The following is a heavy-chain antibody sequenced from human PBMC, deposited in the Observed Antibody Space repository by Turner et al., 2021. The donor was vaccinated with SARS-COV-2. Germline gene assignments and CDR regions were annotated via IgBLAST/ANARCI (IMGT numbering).Heavy chain of an antibody. V-gene: IGHV1-69*01. CDR2: IIHIFGTA. D-gene: IGHD4-17*01. J-gene: IGHJ6*02. CDR1: GNTFSTYA. Sequence: QVQLVQSGAEVKKPGSSVTVSCKASGNTFSTYAISWVRQAPGQGLEWMGGIIHIFGTANYAQNFQGRVTITADESSSTDYMELSSLRSEDTAVYYCARDVDYFSPIGGSHHYYYGMDVWGQGTTVTVSS. CDR3: ARDVDYFSPIGGSHHYYYGMDV.